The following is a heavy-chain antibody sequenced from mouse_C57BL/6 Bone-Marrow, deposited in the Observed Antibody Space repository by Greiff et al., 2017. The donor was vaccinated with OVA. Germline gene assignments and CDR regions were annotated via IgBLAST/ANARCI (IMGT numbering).Heavy chain of an antibody. CDR2: ISSGGDYI. J-gene: IGHJ3*01. CDR3: TKRDSSGYWFAY. D-gene: IGHD3-2*02. Sequence: EVKVVESGEGLVKPGGSLKLSCAASGFTFSSYAMSWVRQTPEKRLEWVAYISSGGDYIYYADTVKGRFTISRDNARNTLYLQMSSLKSEDTAMYYCTKRDSSGYWFAYWGQGTLVTVSA. CDR1: GFTFSSYA. V-gene: IGHV5-9-1*02.